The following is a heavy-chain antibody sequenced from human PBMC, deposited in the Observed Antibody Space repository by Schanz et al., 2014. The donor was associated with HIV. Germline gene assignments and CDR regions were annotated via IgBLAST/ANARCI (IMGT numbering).Heavy chain of an antibody. CDR2: IDHTGNT. CDR3: ARDSLYPASYYYGLDV. J-gene: IGHJ6*02. Sequence: DVQLVESGGGLIQPGGSLRLSCAASGFSVTHGYISWVRQAPGKGLEWVSLIDHTGNTYYADSVKGRFTISRDNSKNTLYLQMSSLRADDTAFYYCARDSLYPASYYYGLDVWGQGTTVTVSS. D-gene: IGHD2-8*01. V-gene: IGHV3-66*03. CDR1: GFSVTHGY.